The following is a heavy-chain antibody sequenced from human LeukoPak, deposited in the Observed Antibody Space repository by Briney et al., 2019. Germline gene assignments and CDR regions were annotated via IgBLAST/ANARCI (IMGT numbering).Heavy chain of an antibody. J-gene: IGHJ5*02. CDR1: GGSISSGGYY. CDR3: ARLAHTALDP. V-gene: IGHV4-31*03. Sequence: PSQTLSLTSTVSGGSISSGGYYWSWIRQHPGKGLEWIGYIYYSGSTYYNPSLKSRVTISVDTSKNQCSLKLSSVTAADTAVYYCARLAHTALDPWGQGTLVTVSS. CDR2: IYYSGST.